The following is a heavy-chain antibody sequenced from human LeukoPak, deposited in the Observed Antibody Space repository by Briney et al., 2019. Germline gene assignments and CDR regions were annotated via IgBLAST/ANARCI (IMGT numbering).Heavy chain of an antibody. Sequence: GGSLRLSCAASRFTFSSYWMSWVRQAPGKGLEWVANIKQDGSEKYYVDSVKGRFTISRDNARNSLYLQMNSLRAEDTAVYYCARGSSGSYYVVYWGQGTLVTVSS. V-gene: IGHV3-7*01. CDR2: IKQDGSEK. CDR3: ARGSSGSYYVVY. D-gene: IGHD1-26*01. J-gene: IGHJ4*02. CDR1: RFTFSSYW.